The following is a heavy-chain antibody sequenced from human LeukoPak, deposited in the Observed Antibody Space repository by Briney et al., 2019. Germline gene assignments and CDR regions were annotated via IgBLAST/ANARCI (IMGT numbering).Heavy chain of an antibody. J-gene: IGHJ6*03. V-gene: IGHV3-64*01. CDR2: ISSNGGST. Sequence: AGGSLRLSCAASGFTFSSYAMHWVRQAPGKGLEYVSAISSNGGSTYYANSVKGRFTISRDNSKNTLYLQMGSLRAEDMAVYYCAKFDAEYTGSYSYYYMDVWGKGTTVTVSS. CDR1: GFTFSSYA. CDR3: AKFDAEYTGSYSYYYMDV. D-gene: IGHD1-26*01.